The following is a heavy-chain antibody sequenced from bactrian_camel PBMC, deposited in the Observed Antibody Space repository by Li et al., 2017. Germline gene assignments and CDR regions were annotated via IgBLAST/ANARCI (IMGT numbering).Heavy chain of an antibody. D-gene: IGHD6*01. CDR3: GAELGARCGVRFPDEFRF. J-gene: IGHJ6*01. CDR2: IAPDGSNT. Sequence: HVQLVESGGGLVQPGGSLRLSCAASGFTFSHYYMSWVRQAPGKGPEWVSSIAPDGSNTYYAGSVKGRFTISKDNAQNTLNLQMNSLKFEDTAVYYCGAELGARCGVRFPDEFRFWGQGTQVTVS. V-gene: IGHV3-2*01. CDR1: GFTFSHYY.